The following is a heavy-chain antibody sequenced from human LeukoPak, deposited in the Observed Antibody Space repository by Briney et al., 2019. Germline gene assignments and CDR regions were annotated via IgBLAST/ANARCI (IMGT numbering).Heavy chain of an antibody. D-gene: IGHD4-11*01. J-gene: IGHJ4*02. V-gene: IGHV4-31*03. Sequence: SETLSLTCTVSLASISSGGYYWSWIRQLPGKGLEWIGYIYDSGTIYSNPSLKSRLTLSVDTSKNQLSLRLTSVTAADTAVYYCASSYSNGWYDYWGQGTPVTVSS. CDR2: IYDSGTI. CDR1: LASISSGGYY. CDR3: ASSYSNGWYDY.